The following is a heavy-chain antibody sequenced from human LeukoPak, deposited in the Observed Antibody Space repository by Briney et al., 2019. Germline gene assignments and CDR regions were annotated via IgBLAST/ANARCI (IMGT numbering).Heavy chain of an antibody. Sequence: GESLKISCKASGYSFTTYWIAWVRQMPGKGLEWMGMIYPGDSDTRYSPSFQGQITISVDKSISIAYLQWSSLKASDTAIYYCARHSRPAAYSWFDPWGQGTLVTVSS. J-gene: IGHJ5*02. CDR3: ARHSRPAAYSWFDP. V-gene: IGHV5-51*01. CDR2: IYPGDSDT. CDR1: GYSFTTYW. D-gene: IGHD2-2*01.